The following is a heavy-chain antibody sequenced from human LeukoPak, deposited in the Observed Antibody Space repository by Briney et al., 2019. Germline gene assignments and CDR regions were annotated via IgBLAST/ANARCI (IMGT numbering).Heavy chain of an antibody. CDR2: ISYDGSNK. CDR1: GFTFSSYA. J-gene: IGHJ6*03. D-gene: IGHD3-3*01. V-gene: IGHV3-30*04. Sequence: GGSLRLSCAASGFTFSSYAMHWVRQAPGKGLEWVAVISYDGSNKYYADSVKGRFTISRDNSKNTLYLQMNSLRAEDTAVYYCAKEDYDFWSGYLAGPSYYYYYMDVWGKGTTVTVSS. CDR3: AKEDYDFWSGYLAGPSYYYYYMDV.